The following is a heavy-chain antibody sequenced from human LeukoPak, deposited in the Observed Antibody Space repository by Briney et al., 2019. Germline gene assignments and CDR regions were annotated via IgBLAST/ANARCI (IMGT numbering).Heavy chain of an antibody. CDR1: GDSISSYF. V-gene: IGHV4-4*07. CDR3: ARAGVQWQRPRDYYYYYMDV. J-gene: IGHJ6*03. CDR2: IYSSGST. Sequence: PSETLSLTCTVSGDSISSYFWTWIRQPAGKGLEWIGRIYSSGSTNYNPSLKSRVTISVDKSRNQFSLKLSSVTAADTAVYHCARAGVQWQRPRDYYYYYMDVWGKGSTVTVSS. D-gene: IGHD6-19*01.